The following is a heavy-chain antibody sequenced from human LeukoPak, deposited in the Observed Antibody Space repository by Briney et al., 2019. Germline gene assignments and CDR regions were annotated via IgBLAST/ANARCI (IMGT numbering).Heavy chain of an antibody. V-gene: IGHV3-74*01. J-gene: IGHJ4*02. CDR2: INNDGSST. Sequence: GGSLRFSCAASGYTFGSYWMYWVRQAPGKGLVWVSRINNDGSSTIYADSVKGRFTISRDNAKNTLYLQMNSLRDDDTAVYYCVRDNGGEHLWGQGTLVTVSS. D-gene: IGHD3-16*01. CDR3: VRDNGGEHL. CDR1: GYTFGSYW.